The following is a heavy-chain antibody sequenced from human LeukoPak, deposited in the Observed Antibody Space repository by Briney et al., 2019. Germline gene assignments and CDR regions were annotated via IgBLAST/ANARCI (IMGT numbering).Heavy chain of an antibody. V-gene: IGHV4-4*02. CDR2: IYHSGST. J-gene: IGHJ5*02. D-gene: IGHD3-10*01. CDR3: ASRYGSGSYYRNWFDP. Sequence: SGTLSLTCAVSGGSISSSNWWSWVRQPPEKGLEWIGEIYHSGSTNYNPSLKSRVTISVDKSKNQFSLKLSSVTAADTAVYYCASRYGSGSYYRNWFDPWGQGTLVTVSS. CDR1: GGSISSSNW.